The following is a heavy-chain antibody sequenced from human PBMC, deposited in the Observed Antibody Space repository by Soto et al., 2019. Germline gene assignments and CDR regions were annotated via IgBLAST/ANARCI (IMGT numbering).Heavy chain of an antibody. V-gene: IGHV3-23*01. Sequence: EVQLLESGGGLVQPGGSLRLSCAASGFTFSSDAMSWVRQAPGKGLEWVSAISGSGGSTYYADSVKGRFTISRDNSKNTLYLQMNSLRAEDTAVYYCAKDLWNYGGYGMDVWGQGTTVTVSS. J-gene: IGHJ6*02. CDR2: ISGSGGST. CDR1: GFTFSSDA. D-gene: IGHD1-7*01. CDR3: AKDLWNYGGYGMDV.